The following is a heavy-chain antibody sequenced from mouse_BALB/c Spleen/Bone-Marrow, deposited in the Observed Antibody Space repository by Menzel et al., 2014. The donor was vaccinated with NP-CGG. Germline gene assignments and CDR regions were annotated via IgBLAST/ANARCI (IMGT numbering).Heavy chain of an antibody. CDR3: ATYDCYFFDY. CDR1: GDSITSGY. J-gene: IGHJ2*01. D-gene: IGHD2-4*01. V-gene: IGHV3-8*02. CDR2: ISYSGNT. Sequence: EVQVVESGPSLVQPSQTLSLTCSVTGDSITSGYWNWIRKFPGNKLEYMGYISYSGNTYYNPSLKSRISITRDTSKNQYYLQLKSVTTEDTATYYCATYDCYFFDYWGQGTTLTVSS.